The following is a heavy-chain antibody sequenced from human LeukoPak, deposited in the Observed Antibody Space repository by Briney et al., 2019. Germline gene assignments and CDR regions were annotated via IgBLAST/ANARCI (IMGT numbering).Heavy chain of an antibody. V-gene: IGHV5-51*01. CDR3: ARHREATILSYMDV. D-gene: IGHD5-24*01. J-gene: IGHJ6*03. Sequence: GESLKISCKGSGYSFTSYWIGWVRQMPGKGLEGMGTIYPGDSDTRYSPSFQGQVTISADKSISTPYLQWSSLKASDTAMYYCARHREATILSYMDVWGQGTTVTVSS. CDR2: IYPGDSDT. CDR1: GYSFTSYW.